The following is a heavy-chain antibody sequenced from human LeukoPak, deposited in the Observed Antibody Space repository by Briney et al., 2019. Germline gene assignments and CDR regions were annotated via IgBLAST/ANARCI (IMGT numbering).Heavy chain of an antibody. D-gene: IGHD1-26*01. CDR3: ARVRMGATVSDYYYYMDV. CDR2: IISHGGNT. V-gene: IGHV3-64*01. J-gene: IGHJ6*03. Sequence: PGGSLRLSCAASGFTFSSYTMHWVRQAPGKGPEYASAIISHGGNTHYTNSVKGRFTISRDNSKNTLYLQMGSLRADDMAVYYCARVRMGATVSDYYYYMDVWGKGTTVTVSS. CDR1: GFTFSSYT.